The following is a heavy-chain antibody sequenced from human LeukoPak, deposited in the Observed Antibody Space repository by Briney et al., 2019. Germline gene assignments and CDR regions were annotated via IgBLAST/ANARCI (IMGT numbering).Heavy chain of an antibody. CDR3: ARDQYDTWSRRGNFDS. J-gene: IGHJ4*02. CDR2: IKQDGSEK. D-gene: IGHD3-3*01. Sequence: GGSLRLSCAASGFTFSSYWMSWVRQAPGKGLEWVADIKQDGSEKYYVDSVKGRFTISRDNAKNSLYLQMNSLRAEDTAVFYCARDQYDTWSRRGNFDSWGQGTLVIVSS. CDR1: GFTFSSYW. V-gene: IGHV3-7*03.